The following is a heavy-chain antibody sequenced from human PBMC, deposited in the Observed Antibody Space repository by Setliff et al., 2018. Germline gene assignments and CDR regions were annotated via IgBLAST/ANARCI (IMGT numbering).Heavy chain of an antibody. CDR2: IYTSWST. CDR1: GGSISNTYYY. D-gene: IGHD3-3*01. CDR3: ARMSGFLYIDV. Sequence: SETLSLTCTVSGGSISNTYYYWSWIRQPAGQGLEWIVQIYTSWSTNYNPSLKSRVTISLDTSKNQFSLKLGTVTAADTAVYYCARMSGFLYIDVWGKGTTVTVSS. V-gene: IGHV4-61*09. J-gene: IGHJ6*03.